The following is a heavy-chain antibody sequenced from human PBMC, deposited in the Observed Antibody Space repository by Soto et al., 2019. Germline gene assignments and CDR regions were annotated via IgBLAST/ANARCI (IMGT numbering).Heavy chain of an antibody. CDR2: IIPIFGTA. V-gene: IGHV1-69*06. D-gene: IGHD3-3*01. CDR3: ARDPTGTAVFGVGISPPYYYYGMDF. Sequence: SVKVSCKASGGTFSSYAISWVRQAPGQGLEWMGGIIPIFGTANYAQKFQGRVTITADKSTSTAYMELSSLRSEDTAVYYCARDPTGTAVFGVGISPPYYYYGMDFWGQGTTVTVS. J-gene: IGHJ6*02. CDR1: GGTFSSYA.